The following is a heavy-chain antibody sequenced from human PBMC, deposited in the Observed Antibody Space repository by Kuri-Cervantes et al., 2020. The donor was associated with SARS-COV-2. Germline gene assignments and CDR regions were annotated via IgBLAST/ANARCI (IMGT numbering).Heavy chain of an antibody. D-gene: IGHD3-10*01. V-gene: IGHV3-74*01. CDR3: ARVPSITMVRGANSYGIDV. Sequence: LSLTCAASGFTFSSYWMHWVRQAPGKGLVWVSRINSDGSSTSYADSVKGRFTISRDNAKNTLYLQMNSLRAEDTAVYYCARVPSITMVRGANSYGIDVWGQGTTVTVSS. CDR1: GFTFSSYW. J-gene: IGHJ6*02. CDR2: INSDGSST.